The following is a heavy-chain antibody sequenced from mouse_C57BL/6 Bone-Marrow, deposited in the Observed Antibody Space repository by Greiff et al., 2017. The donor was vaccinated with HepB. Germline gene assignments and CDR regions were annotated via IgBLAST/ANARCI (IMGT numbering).Heavy chain of an antibody. Sequence: QVHVKQSGAELARPGASVKLSCKASGYTFTSYGISWVKQRTGQGLEWIGEIYPRSGNTYYNEKFKGKATLTADKSSSTAYMELRSLTSEDSAVYFSARFYYGSSSYAMDYWGQGTSVTVSS. V-gene: IGHV1-81*01. D-gene: IGHD1-1*01. CDR1: GYTFTSYG. CDR2: IYPRSGNT. CDR3: ARFYYGSSSYAMDY. J-gene: IGHJ4*01.